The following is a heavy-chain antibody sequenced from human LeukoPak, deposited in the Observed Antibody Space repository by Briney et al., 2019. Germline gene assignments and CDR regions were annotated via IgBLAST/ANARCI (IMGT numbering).Heavy chain of an antibody. CDR3: ARLQYSSSWYYFDY. D-gene: IGHD6-13*01. J-gene: IGHJ4*02. V-gene: IGHV1-8*01. CDR1: GYTFTNYE. Sequence: ASVKVSCKASGYTFTNYEINWVRQATGQGLEWMGWMNSNSGNTGYAQKFQGRVTMTRNTSISTAYMELRSLRSEDTAVYYCARLQYSSSWYYFDYWGQGTLVTVSS. CDR2: MNSNSGNT.